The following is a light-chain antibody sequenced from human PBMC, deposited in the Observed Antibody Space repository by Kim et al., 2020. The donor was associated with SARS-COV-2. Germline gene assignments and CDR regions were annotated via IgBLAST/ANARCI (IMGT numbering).Light chain of an antibody. CDR1: KSISSW. Sequence: SASIGDRVTISCRANKSISSWLAWYQQKPGKAPKLLIYKTSYLESGVPSGFSGSGSGTEFTLTIASLQPDDFATYYCQQYDKDPYSFGRGTKVDIK. V-gene: IGKV1-5*03. CDR2: KTS. J-gene: IGKJ2*03. CDR3: QQYDKDPYS.